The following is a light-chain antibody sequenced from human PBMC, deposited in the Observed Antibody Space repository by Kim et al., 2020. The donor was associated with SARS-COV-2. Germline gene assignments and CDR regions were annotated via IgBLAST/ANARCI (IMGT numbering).Light chain of an antibody. CDR1: QSISSW. CDR2: HAS. CDR3: QQYHSYPWT. J-gene: IGKJ1*01. Sequence: ASVGDRVTITCRASQSISSWLAWYQQKPGKAPKLLIYHASSLESGVPSRFSGSASGTEFTLTISSLQPDDFATYYCQQYHSYPWTFGQGTKVDIK. V-gene: IGKV1-5*01.